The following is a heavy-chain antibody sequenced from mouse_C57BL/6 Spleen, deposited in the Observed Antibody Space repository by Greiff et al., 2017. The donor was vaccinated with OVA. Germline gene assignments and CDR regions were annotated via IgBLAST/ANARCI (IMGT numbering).Heavy chain of an antibody. CDR3: ARLLRYAMDY. CDR1: GYTFTSYW. J-gene: IGHJ4*01. V-gene: IGHV1-52*01. CDR2: IDPSDSET. D-gene: IGHD1-1*01. Sequence: QVQLQQPGAELVRPGSSVKLSCKASGYTFTSYWMHWVKQRPIQGLEWIGNIDPSDSETHYNQKFKDKATLTVEKSSSTAYMQLSSLTSEDSAVYYCARLLRYAMDYWGQGTSVTVSS.